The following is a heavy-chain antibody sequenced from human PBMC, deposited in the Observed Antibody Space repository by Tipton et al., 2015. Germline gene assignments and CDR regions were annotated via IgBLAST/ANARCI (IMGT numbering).Heavy chain of an antibody. J-gene: IGHJ5*02. CDR1: GFTFGTYE. Sequence: SLRLSCTASGFTFGTYEMNWVRQAPGEGLEWISYIRSSGSTQYYADSVKCRFTISRDNAKNSLSLQMNSLRADDTSVYYWARKWIIRDCDSTRCYSYSDPCGQGSLVTVSS. V-gene: IGHV3-48*03. CDR2: IRSSGSTQ. D-gene: IGHD2-2*01. CDR3: ARKWIIRDCDSTRCYSYSDP.